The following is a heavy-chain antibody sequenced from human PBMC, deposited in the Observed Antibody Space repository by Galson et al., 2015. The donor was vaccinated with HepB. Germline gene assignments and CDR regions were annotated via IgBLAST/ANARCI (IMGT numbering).Heavy chain of an antibody. CDR2: IWYDGSNK. V-gene: IGHV3-33*06. D-gene: IGHD5-18*01. CDR3: AKDDTAIVSGYFDL. J-gene: IGHJ2*01. CDR1: GFTFSSYG. Sequence: SLRLSCAASGFTFSSYGMHWVRQAPGKGLEWVAVIWYDGSNKYYADSVKGRFTISRDNSKNTLYLQMNSLRAEDTAVYYCAKDDTAIVSGYFDLWGRGTLVTVSS.